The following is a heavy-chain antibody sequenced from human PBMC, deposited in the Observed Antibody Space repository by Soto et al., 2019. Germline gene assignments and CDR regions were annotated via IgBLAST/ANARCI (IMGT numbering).Heavy chain of an antibody. CDR2: IYYSGST. Sequence: QVQLQESGPGLVKPSETLSLTCTVSGGSISSYYWSWIRQPPGKGLEWIGYIYYSGSTNYNPSLKSPVPISVDTSKNQFSLTLSSVTAAATAVYYGARAGRTRSSGYYRFDYWGQGTLVTVSS. CDR3: ARAGRTRSSGYYRFDY. CDR1: GGSISSYY. J-gene: IGHJ4*02. D-gene: IGHD3-22*01. V-gene: IGHV4-59*01.